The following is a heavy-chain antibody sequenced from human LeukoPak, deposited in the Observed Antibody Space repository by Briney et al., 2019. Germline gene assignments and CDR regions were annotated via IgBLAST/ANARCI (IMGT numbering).Heavy chain of an antibody. J-gene: IGHJ6*02. D-gene: IGHD3-10*01. CDR1: GYSFTSYW. Sequence: GESLRISCKGSGYSFTSYWISWVRQMPGKGLEWTGRIDPSDSYTNYSPSFQGHVTISADKSISTAYLQWSSLKASDTAMYYCARQPPAGSGSYYGYYYGMDVWGQGTTVTVSS. CDR3: ARQPPAGSGSYYGYYYGMDV. CDR2: IDPSDSYT. V-gene: IGHV5-10-1*01.